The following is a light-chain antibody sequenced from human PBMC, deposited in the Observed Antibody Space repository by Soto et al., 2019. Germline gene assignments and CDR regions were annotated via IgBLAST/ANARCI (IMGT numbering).Light chain of an antibody. CDR2: ATS. Sequence: DLQLNQSPSFLSASVGDRVTITCRASQGISSYLAWYQQKPGKAPKLLMYATSTLQSGVPSRFSGSGSGTEFTLTISSLQPEDFATYYCQQLNSYPLTFGGGTKVEIK. V-gene: IGKV1-9*01. CDR1: QGISSY. J-gene: IGKJ4*01. CDR3: QQLNSYPLT.